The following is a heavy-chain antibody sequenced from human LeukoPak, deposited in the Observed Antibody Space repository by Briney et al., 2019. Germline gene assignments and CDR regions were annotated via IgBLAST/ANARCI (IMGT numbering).Heavy chain of an antibody. CDR2: ISAYNGNT. CDR1: GYTFTSYG. D-gene: IGHD3-10*01. V-gene: IGHV1-18*04. J-gene: IGHJ5*02. Sequence: ASVKVSCKASGYTFTSYGISWVRQAPGQGLEWMGWISAYNGNTNYAQKLQGRVTMTTDTSTSTAYMELRSLRSDDTAVYYCARDIRRRLLWFGEIPPFVPWGQGTLVTVSS. CDR3: ARDIRRRLLWFGEIPPFVP.